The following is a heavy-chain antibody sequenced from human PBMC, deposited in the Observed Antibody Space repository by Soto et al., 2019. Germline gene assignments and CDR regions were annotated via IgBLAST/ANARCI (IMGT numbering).Heavy chain of an antibody. CDR1: GYTFTSYG. V-gene: IGHV1-18*01. D-gene: IGHD3-22*01. CDR2: ISAYNGNT. Sequence: QVQLVQSGAEVKKPGASVKVSCKASGYTFTSYGISWVRQAPGQGLEWMGWISAYNGNTNYAQKLQGRVTMTTDTSTSTAYMELRSLRSDDTAVYYCARDITDYYDGTDDAFDIWGQGTMVTVAS. J-gene: IGHJ3*02. CDR3: ARDITDYYDGTDDAFDI.